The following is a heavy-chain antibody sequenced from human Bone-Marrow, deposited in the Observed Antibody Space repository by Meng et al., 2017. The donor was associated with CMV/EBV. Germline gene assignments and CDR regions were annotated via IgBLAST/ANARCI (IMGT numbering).Heavy chain of an antibody. CDR2: IWYDGSNK. J-gene: IGHJ4*02. D-gene: IGHD1-7*01. V-gene: IGHV3-33*01. CDR1: GFTFYSYG. CDR3: ARDIRWNYGPGY. Sequence: GESLKISCAASGFTFYSYGMHWVRQAPGKGLEWVAFIWYDGSNKYYADSVKGRFTISRDNSKNTLYLQMNSLRAEDTAVYYCARDIRWNYGPGYWGQGTLVTVSS.